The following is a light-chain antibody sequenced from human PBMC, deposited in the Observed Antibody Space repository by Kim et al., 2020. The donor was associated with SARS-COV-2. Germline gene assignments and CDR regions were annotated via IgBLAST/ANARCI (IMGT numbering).Light chain of an antibody. Sequence: DIQMTQSPSSLSTSVGDRVTITCRASQSVTSHLNWYQQKPGNPPKLLIYTASNLHSGVPSRFSGSGSGTDFILTINSVQPDDVATYFSHQSYTIPFSSGPGTKLE. J-gene: IGKJ2*03. V-gene: IGKV1-39*01. CDR1: QSVTSH. CDR3: HQSYTIPFS. CDR2: TAS.